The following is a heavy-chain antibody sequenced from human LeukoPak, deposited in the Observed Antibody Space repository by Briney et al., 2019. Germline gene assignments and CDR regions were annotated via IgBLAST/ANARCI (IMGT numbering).Heavy chain of an antibody. Sequence: PSETLSLTCTVSGGSISSYYWSWIRQPPGKGLEWIGDINHSGSTNYNPSLKSRVTISVDTSKNQFSLKLSSVTAADTAVYYCATLPHYGNYVGRRWGYYYYMDVWGKGTTVTISS. CDR1: GGSISSYY. CDR3: ATLPHYGNYVGRRWGYYYYMDV. J-gene: IGHJ6*03. V-gene: IGHV4-34*01. D-gene: IGHD4-11*01. CDR2: INHSGST.